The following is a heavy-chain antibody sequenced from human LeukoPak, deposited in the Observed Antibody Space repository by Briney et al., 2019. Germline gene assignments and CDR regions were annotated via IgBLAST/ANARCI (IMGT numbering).Heavy chain of an antibody. D-gene: IGHD1-14*01. V-gene: IGHV1-46*01. CDR1: GYTFTSYY. Sequence: ASVKVFCKASGYTFTSYYMHWVRQAPGQGLEWMGIINPSGGSTSYAQKFQGRVTMTRDTSTSTVYMELSSLRPEDTAVYYCASSYFTRNEPVDYWGQGTLVTVSS. CDR2: INPSGGST. CDR3: ASSYFTRNEPVDY. J-gene: IGHJ4*02.